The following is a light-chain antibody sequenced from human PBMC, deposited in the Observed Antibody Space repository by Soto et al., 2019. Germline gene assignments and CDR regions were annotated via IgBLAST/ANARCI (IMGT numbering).Light chain of an antibody. J-gene: IGKJ3*01. Sequence: DIQMTQSPSTLSASVGDRVTITCWASQSISSWLAWYQHKPGKAPKLLIYDASSLESGVPSRFSGSGSGTEFTLTISSLQPDDFATYYCQQYNSYPFTLGPGTKVDIK. V-gene: IGKV1-5*01. CDR2: DAS. CDR1: QSISSW. CDR3: QQYNSYPFT.